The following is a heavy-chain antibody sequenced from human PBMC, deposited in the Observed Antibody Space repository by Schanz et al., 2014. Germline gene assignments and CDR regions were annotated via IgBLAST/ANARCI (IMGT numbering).Heavy chain of an antibody. CDR2: IIPVLAIA. CDR3: ARDRRRYCSTASCLHDNWFDP. CDR1: GYTFSSYG. V-gene: IGHV1-69*04. J-gene: IGHJ5*02. Sequence: QVQLVQSGAEVKKPGASVKVSCKASGYTFSSYGITWVRQAPGQGLEWMGRIIPVLAIATYAQKFQGRLTITADKSTSTAYMELSSLRSDDTAVYYCARDRRRYCSTASCLHDNWFDPWGQGTLVIVSS. D-gene: IGHD2-2*01.